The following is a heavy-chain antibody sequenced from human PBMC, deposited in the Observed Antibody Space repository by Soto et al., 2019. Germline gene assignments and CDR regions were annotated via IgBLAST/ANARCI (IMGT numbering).Heavy chain of an antibody. J-gene: IGHJ4*02. V-gene: IGHV4-39*02. CDR3: ARNRKADTPMVNSEFDF. CDR2: IYYSGST. Sequence: SETLSLTCTVSGASISTSKTYWGWIRQSPGKGLEWIGSIYYSGSTYYNPSLRSRLTISVETSKNLFSLRLSSVTAADTAVYYCARNRKADTPMVNSEFDFWGQGALVTVSS. CDR1: GASISTSKTY. D-gene: IGHD5-18*01.